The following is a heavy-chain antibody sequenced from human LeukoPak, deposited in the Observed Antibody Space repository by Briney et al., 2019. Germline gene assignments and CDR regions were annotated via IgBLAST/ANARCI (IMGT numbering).Heavy chain of an antibody. CDR1: GYTFTSYY. V-gene: IGHV1-46*01. D-gene: IGHD1-26*01. CDR2: INPSGGST. J-gene: IGHJ4*02. CDR3: AKDLFGGSTTYYFGY. Sequence: GASVKVSCKASGYTFTSYYMHWVRQAPGQGLEWMGIINPSGGSTSYAQKFQGRVTMTRDTSTSTVYMELSSLRSEDTAVYYCAKDLFGGSTTYYFGYWGQGTLVTVSS.